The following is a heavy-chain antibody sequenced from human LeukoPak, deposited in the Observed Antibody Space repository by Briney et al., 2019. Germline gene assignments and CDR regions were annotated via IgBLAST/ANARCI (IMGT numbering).Heavy chain of an antibody. CDR2: VSPPGGGT. Sequence: GGSLRLSCAASGFTFSDYEMNWVRQAPGKGLEWLSGVSPPGGGTYYADSVKGRFTISRDDSKNTLSLQMNSLRVEDTAVYHCARDLAWGAFDYWGQGTLVTVSS. CDR3: ARDLAWGAFDY. D-gene: IGHD7-27*01. V-gene: IGHV3-23*01. J-gene: IGHJ4*02. CDR1: GFTFSDYE.